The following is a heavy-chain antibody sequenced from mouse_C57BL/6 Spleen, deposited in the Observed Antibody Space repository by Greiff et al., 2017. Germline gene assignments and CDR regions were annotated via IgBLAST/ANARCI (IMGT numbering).Heavy chain of an antibody. CDR2: INPRSGYT. CDR3: ARWEQLRLRAMDY. J-gene: IGHJ4*01. V-gene: IGHV1-7*01. D-gene: IGHD3-2*02. CDR1: GYTFTSYW. Sequence: VQLQESGAELAKPGASVKLSCKASGYTFTSYWMHWVKQRPGQGLEWIGYINPRSGYTKYNQKFKDKATVTADKSSSTAYMQLSSLTYEDSAVYYCARWEQLRLRAMDYWGQGTSVTVSS.